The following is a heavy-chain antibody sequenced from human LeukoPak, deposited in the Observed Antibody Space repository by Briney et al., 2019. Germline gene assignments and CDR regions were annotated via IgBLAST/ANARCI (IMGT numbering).Heavy chain of an antibody. D-gene: IGHD2-21*02. CDR1: GYTFTGYY. CDR2: INPNSGGT. J-gene: IGHJ3*02. CDR3: AGLVVVTAIQEHDAFGI. V-gene: IGHV1-2*02. Sequence: ASVKVSCKASGYTFTGYYMHWVRQAPGQGLEWMGWINPNSGGTNYAQKFQGRVTMTRDTSIGTAYMELSRLRSDDTAVYYCAGLVVVTAIQEHDAFGIWGQGTMVTVSS.